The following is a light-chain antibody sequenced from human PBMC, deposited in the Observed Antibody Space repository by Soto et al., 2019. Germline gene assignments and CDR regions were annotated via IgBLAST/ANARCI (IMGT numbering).Light chain of an antibody. CDR3: QQYNTWLWT. CDR1: QSGNAN. CDR2: GAS. V-gene: IGKV3-15*01. Sequence: EVVMTQSPATLSVSPGERATLSCRASQSGNANLAWYQQTPGQAPRLLIHGASNRATGIPARFSGSGFGTDFILTISRLQVEDFAVYYCQQYNTWLWTFGQGTKVEI. J-gene: IGKJ1*01.